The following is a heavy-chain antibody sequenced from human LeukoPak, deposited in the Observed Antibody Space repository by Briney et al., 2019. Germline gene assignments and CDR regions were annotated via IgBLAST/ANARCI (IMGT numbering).Heavy chain of an antibody. Sequence: PGGSLRLSCAASVFRFTYGMSWVRQAPGEGLEWVSGIGGGDGRPYYADSLKGRFTISRDISKTTLYRQINSLTADDTAVYYCAKDSHSGFFDYWGQGTLVTVSS. D-gene: IGHD3-22*01. CDR1: VFRFTYG. V-gene: IGHV3-23*01. CDR3: AKDSHSGFFDY. CDR2: IGGGDGRP. J-gene: IGHJ4*02.